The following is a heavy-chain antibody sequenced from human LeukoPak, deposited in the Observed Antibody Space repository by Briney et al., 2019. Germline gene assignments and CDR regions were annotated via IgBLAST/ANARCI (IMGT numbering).Heavy chain of an antibody. V-gene: IGHV1-18*01. Sequence: VKVSCKASGYTFNYYGISWVRQAPGQGLEWMGWISAYTGSTNYAQRLQGRVTMTTDTSTSTAYMELRSLRSDDTAVYYCARGGYSYGYMGYSDYWGQGTLVTVSS. J-gene: IGHJ4*02. CDR2: ISAYTGST. CDR1: GYTFNYYG. CDR3: ARGGYSYGYMGYSDY. D-gene: IGHD5-18*01.